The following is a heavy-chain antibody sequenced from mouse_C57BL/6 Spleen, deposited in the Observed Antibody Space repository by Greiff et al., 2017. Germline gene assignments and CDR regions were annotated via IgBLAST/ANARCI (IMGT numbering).Heavy chain of an antibody. D-gene: IGHD1-1*01. V-gene: IGHV2-5*01. Sequence: QVQLQQSGPGLVQPSQSLSITCTVSGFSLTRYGVHWVRQSPGKGLEWLGVIWRGGSTDYNAAFMSRLSITKDNSKRQVFFKMNSRQADDTAIYYCAKNWGYGSSFDYWGQGTTLTVSS. J-gene: IGHJ2*01. CDR2: IWRGGST. CDR1: GFSLTRYG. CDR3: AKNWGYGSSFDY.